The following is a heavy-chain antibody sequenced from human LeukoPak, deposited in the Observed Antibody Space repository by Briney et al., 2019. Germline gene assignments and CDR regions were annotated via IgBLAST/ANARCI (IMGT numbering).Heavy chain of an antibody. CDR1: GFTFSSYA. CDR3: ARDQSLAAGIWGGAFDI. V-gene: IGHV3-23*01. D-gene: IGHD6-13*01. Sequence: PGGSLRLSCAASGFTFSSYAMSWVRQAPGKGLEWVSAISGSGGSTYYADSVKGRFTISRDNSKNTLYLQMNSLRAEDTAVYYCARDQSLAAGIWGGAFDIWGQGTMVTVSS. J-gene: IGHJ3*02. CDR2: ISGSGGST.